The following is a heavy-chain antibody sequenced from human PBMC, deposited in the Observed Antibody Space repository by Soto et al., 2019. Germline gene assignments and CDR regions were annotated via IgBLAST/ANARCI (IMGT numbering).Heavy chain of an antibody. CDR1: GFTLSRYA. J-gene: IGHJ6*02. D-gene: IGHD3-3*01. CDR2: ISYDGTNK. Sequence: QVQLVESGGGVVQPGRSLRLSCVASGFTLSRYAMHWVRQAPGKGLEWVAVISYDGTNKYYADSVKGRFTFSSDNSKNTLYLQMNSLKPEDTAAYFSARVATEEYDFWGRGMDVWGQGTTVTFSS. V-gene: IGHV3-30-3*01. CDR3: ARVATEEYDFWGRGMDV.